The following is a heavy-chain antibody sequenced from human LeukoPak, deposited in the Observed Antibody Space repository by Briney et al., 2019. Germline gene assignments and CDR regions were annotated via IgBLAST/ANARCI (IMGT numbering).Heavy chain of an antibody. V-gene: IGHV3-21*01. CDR3: ARGELVDY. D-gene: IGHD1-26*01. CDR2: ISSSGSYI. J-gene: IGHJ4*02. Sequence: GGSLRLSCAASGFTFSSYSMNWVRQAPGKRLEWVSSISSSGSYIYYADSVKGRFTISRDNAKNPLYLQMNSLRAEDTAVYFCARGELVDYWGQGTLVTVSS. CDR1: GFTFSSYS.